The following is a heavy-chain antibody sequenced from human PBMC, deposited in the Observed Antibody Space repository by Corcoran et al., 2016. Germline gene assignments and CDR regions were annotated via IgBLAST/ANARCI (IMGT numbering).Heavy chain of an antibody. CDR2: INSNSGGT. V-gene: IGHV1-2*04. J-gene: IGHJ6*02. CDR1: GYTFTGYY. D-gene: IGHD3-3*01. CDR3: ARAGLGSAIRSPNYYCGMDV. Sequence: QVQLVQSGTEVKKPGASVKVSCKASGYTFTGYYMHWVRQAPGQGLEWMGWINSNSGGTDYAQKFKGWVTMTRDTSISTAYMELSRLTSDDTAVYYCARAGLGSAIRSPNYYCGMDVWGQGTTVTVSS.